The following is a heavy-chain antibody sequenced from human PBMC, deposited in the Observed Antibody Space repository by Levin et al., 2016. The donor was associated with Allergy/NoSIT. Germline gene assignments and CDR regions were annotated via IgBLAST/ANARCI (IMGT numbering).Heavy chain of an antibody. CDR2: ISGSSSTI. J-gene: IGHJ6*02. D-gene: IGHD1-14*01. CDR3: AFAFTTTSYYYYGMDV. V-gene: IGHV3-48*02. CDR1: GFTFRSYS. Sequence: GESLKISCAASGFTFRSYSMNWVRQAPGKGLEWVSYISGSSSTIYYADSVKGRFTISRDNAKNSLYLQMNSLRDEDTAVYYCAFAFTTTSYYYYGMDVWGQGTTVTVSS.